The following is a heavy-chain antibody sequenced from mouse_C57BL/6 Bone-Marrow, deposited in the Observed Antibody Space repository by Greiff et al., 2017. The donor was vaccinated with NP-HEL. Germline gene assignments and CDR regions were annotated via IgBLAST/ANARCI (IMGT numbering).Heavy chain of an antibody. CDR2: INPSSGYT. CDR3: ASEEGGPAWFAY. J-gene: IGHJ3*01. Sequence: VKLVESGAELARPGASVKMSCKASGYTFTSYTMHWVKQRPGQGLEWIGYINPSSGYTKYNQKFKDKATLTADKSSSTAYMQLSSLTSEDSAVYYCASEEGGPAWFAYWGQGTLVTVSA. V-gene: IGHV1-4*01. D-gene: IGHD1-1*02. CDR1: GYTFTSYT.